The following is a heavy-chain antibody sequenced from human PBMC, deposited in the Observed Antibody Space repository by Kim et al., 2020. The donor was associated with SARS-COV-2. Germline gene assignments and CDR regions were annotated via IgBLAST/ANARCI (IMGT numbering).Heavy chain of an antibody. CDR3: ARDPGYYGSGSLDYYYYGMDV. Sequence: GGSLRLSCAASGFTFSDYYMSWIRQAPGKGLEWVSYISSSGSTIYYADSVKGRFTISRDNAKNSLYLQMNSLRAEDTAVYYCARDPGYYGSGSLDYYYYGMDVWGQGTTVTVSS. J-gene: IGHJ6*02. V-gene: IGHV3-11*01. CDR2: ISSSGSTI. D-gene: IGHD3-10*01. CDR1: GFTFSDYY.